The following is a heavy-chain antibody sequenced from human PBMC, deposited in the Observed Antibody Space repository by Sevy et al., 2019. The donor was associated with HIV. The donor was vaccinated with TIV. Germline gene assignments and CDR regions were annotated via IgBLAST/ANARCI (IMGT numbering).Heavy chain of an antibody. Sequence: SETLSLTCTVSGGSISSGGYYWSWIRQHPGKGLEWIGYIYYSGSTYYNPSLKRRVTISVDTSKNQFSLKLSSVTAADTTVYYCAREVKRIAAAGTNWFDPWGQGTLVTVSS. V-gene: IGHV4-31*03. D-gene: IGHD6-13*01. J-gene: IGHJ5*02. CDR3: AREVKRIAAAGTNWFDP. CDR1: GGSISSGGYY. CDR2: IYYSGST.